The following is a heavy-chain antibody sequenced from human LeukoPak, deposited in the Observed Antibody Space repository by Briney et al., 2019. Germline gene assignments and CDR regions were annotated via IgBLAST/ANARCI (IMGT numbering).Heavy chain of an antibody. CDR2: ISSSSSYI. CDR3: ARGVGAPGDYYYYYMDV. J-gene: IGHJ6*03. D-gene: IGHD1-26*01. CDR1: GFTFRSYS. Sequence: PGGSLRLSCAASGFTFRSYSMNWVRQAPGKGLEWVSSISSSSSYIYYADSVKGRFTISRDNAKNSLYLQMNSLRAEDTAVYYCARGVGAPGDYYYYYMDVWGKGTTVTVSS. V-gene: IGHV3-21*01.